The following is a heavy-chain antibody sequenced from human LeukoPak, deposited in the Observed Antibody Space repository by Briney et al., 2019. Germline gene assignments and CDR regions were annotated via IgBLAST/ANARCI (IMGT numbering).Heavy chain of an antibody. CDR3: ARRAPDYGVDY. J-gene: IGHJ4*02. CDR2: IYPSGRNT. V-gene: IGHV5-10-1*01. Sequence: PGGSLRLSCKGSGYSFSNYCITWMRQTPGKGLEWMGWIYPSGRNTYYGPSFQGHVTISADKSISTACLQSSSPKASDTAMYYCARRAPDYGVDYWGQGTLVTVSS. D-gene: IGHD4-17*01. CDR1: GYSFSNYC.